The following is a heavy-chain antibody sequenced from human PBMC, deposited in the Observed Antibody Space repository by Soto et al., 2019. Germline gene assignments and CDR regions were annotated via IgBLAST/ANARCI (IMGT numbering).Heavy chain of an antibody. J-gene: IGHJ6*02. Sequence: SETLSLTCTVSGGSISSGGYYWSWIRQHPGKGLEWIGYIYYSGSTYYNPSLKSRVTISVDTSKNQFSLKLSSVTAADTAVYYCARVNYDFWSGNYYYGMDVWGQGTTVTVSS. D-gene: IGHD3-3*01. CDR1: GGSISSGGYY. CDR2: IYYSGST. V-gene: IGHV4-31*03. CDR3: ARVNYDFWSGNYYYGMDV.